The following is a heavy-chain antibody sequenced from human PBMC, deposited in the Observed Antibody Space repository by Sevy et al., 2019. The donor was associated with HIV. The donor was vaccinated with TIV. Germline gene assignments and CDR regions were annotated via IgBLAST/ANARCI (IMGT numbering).Heavy chain of an antibody. Sequence: SETLSLTCTVSGDSISSGNHWWSWIRQPAGKGLEWIGHVYSSGRTMYNSSLKSRVTMSVDTSKSQFSLMVSSLIAADTAIYYCARDGIRRDYYHGMDVWGQGTTVTVSS. CDR3: ARDGIRRDYYHGMDV. J-gene: IGHJ6*02. CDR1: GDSISSGNHW. CDR2: VYSSGRT. V-gene: IGHV4-61*09. D-gene: IGHD3-10*01.